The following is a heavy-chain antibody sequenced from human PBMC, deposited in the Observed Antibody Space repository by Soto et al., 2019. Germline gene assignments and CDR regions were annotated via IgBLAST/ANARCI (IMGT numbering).Heavy chain of an antibody. CDR2: INHSGST. Sequence: PSETLSLTCAVYGGSFSGYYWSWIRQPPGKRLEWIGEINHSGSTNYNPSLKSRVTISVDTSKNQFSLKLSSVTAADTAVYYCARGRRGYDSSGYYYYFDYWGQGTLVTVSS. D-gene: IGHD3-22*01. J-gene: IGHJ4*02. V-gene: IGHV4-34*01. CDR1: GGSFSGYY. CDR3: ARGRRGYDSSGYYYYFDY.